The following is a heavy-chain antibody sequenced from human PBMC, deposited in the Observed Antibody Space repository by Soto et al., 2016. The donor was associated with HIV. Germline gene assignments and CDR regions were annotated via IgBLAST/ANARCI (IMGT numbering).Heavy chain of an antibody. J-gene: IGHJ6*02. CDR1: GYTFTGYY. CDR2: INPNSGGT. CDR3: ARESSGYYYVGRWGYYGMDV. D-gene: IGHD3-22*01. Sequence: QVQLVQSGAEVKKPGASVKVSCKASGYTFTGYYMHWVRQAPGQGLEWVGWINPNSGGTNYAQKFQGRVTMTRDTSISTAYMELSRLRSDDTAVYYCARESSGYYYVGRWGYYGMDVWGQGTTVTVSS. V-gene: IGHV1-2*02.